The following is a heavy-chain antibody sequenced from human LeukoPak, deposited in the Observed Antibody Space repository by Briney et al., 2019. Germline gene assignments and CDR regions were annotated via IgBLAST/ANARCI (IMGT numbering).Heavy chain of an antibody. CDR2: IGSVTTYI. Sequence: GGSLRLSCAASGFTFSDYTMNWVRQAPGKGLEWVSSIGSVTTYIYYADSVKGRFTISRDNAKNSLSLQMNSLRAEDTAVYYCARAIAVAGPYYFDYWGQGTLVIVSS. CDR3: ARAIAVAGPYYFDY. V-gene: IGHV3-21*01. J-gene: IGHJ4*02. D-gene: IGHD6-19*01. CDR1: GFTFSDYT.